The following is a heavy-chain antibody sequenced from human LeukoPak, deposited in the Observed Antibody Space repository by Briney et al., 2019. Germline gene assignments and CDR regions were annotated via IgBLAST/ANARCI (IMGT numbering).Heavy chain of an antibody. V-gene: IGHV3-30-3*01. J-gene: IGHJ6*03. D-gene: IGHD2-21*01. CDR3: AKVGGDSYYYYYMDV. CDR2: ISYDGSNK. CDR1: GFTFSSYA. Sequence: GRSLRLSCAASGFTFSSYAMHWVRQAPGKGLEWVAVISYDGSNKYYADSVKGRFTISRDNSKNTLYLQMNSLRAEDTAVYYCAKVGGDSYYYYYMDVWGKGTTVTVSS.